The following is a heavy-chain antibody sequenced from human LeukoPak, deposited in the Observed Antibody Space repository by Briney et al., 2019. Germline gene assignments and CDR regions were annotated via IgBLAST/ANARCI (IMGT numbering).Heavy chain of an antibody. V-gene: IGHV4-34*01. J-gene: IGHJ4*02. CDR1: GGSFSGYY. CDR2: INHSGST. CDR3: ARGRTILGVVTPTGYFDY. D-gene: IGHD3-3*01. Sequence: PSETLSLTCAVYGGSFSGYYWSWIRQPPGKGLEWIGEINHSGSTNYNPSLKSRVTISVDTSKNQFSLKLSSVTAADTAVYYCARGRTILGVVTPTGYFDYWGQGTLVTVSS.